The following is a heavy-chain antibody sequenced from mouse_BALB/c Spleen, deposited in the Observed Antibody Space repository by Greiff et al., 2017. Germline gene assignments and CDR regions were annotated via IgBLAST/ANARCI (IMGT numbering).Heavy chain of an antibody. V-gene: IGHV5-12-1*01. CDR3: ATYDYDEGWFAY. D-gene: IGHD2-4*01. CDR2: ISSGGGST. CDR1: GFAFSSYD. J-gene: IGHJ3*01. Sequence: EVQGVESGGGLVKPGGSLKLSCAASGFAFSSYDMSWVRQTPEKRLEWVAYISSGGGSTYYPDTVKGRFTISRDNAKNTLYLQMSSLKSEDTAMYYCATYDYDEGWFAYWGQGTLVTVSA.